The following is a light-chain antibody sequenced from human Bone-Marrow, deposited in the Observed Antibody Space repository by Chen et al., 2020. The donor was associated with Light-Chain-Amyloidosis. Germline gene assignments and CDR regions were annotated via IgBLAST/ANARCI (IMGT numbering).Light chain of an antibody. CDR2: EVT. CDR1: SSDVGSYDF. Sequence: QSALTQPASVSGSPGQSITISCTGTSSDVGSYDFVSWYQQHAGKAPKLMIYEVTKRPSGVSNRFSGSKSGNTASLTISGLQAEDEADYHCQSADSSGTYEVIFGGGTKLTVL. J-gene: IGLJ2*01. CDR3: QSADSSGTYEVI. V-gene: IGLV2-23*02.